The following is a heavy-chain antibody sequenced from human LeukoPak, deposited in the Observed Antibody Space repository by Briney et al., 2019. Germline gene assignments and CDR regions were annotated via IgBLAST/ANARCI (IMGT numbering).Heavy chain of an antibody. CDR2: IYGGGST. CDR3: ANLLRWEPY. Sequence: GGSLRLSCAASGFIVSSNYMSWVRQAPGKGLEWVSIIYGGGSTYYADSVKGRFTISRDNSKNTLYLQMNSLRAEDTAVYYCANLLRWEPYWGQGTLVTVSS. D-gene: IGHD4-23*01. V-gene: IGHV3-66*02. CDR1: GFIVSSNY. J-gene: IGHJ4*02.